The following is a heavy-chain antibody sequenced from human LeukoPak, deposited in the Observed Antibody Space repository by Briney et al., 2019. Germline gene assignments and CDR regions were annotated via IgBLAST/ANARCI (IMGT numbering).Heavy chain of an antibody. CDR1: GGSISSYY. V-gene: IGHV4-59*01. CDR3: ARLIYDSSGYHPTIDY. D-gene: IGHD3-22*01. J-gene: IGHJ4*02. CDR2: IYYSGST. Sequence: PSETLSLTCTVSGGSISSYYWSWIRQPPGKGLEWIGYIYYSGSTNYNPSLKSRVTISVDTSKNQFSLKMSSATAADTAVYYCARLIYDSSGYHPTIDYWGQGTLVTVSS.